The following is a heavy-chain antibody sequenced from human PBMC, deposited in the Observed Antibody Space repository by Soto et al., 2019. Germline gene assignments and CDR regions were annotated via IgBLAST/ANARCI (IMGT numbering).Heavy chain of an antibody. V-gene: IGHV3-30-3*01. CDR2: ISYDGSNK. CDR3: ARDCTGSYGMDV. J-gene: IGHJ6*02. Sequence: GGSLRLSCAASGFTFSSYAMHWVRQAPGKGLEGGAVISYDGSNKYYADSVKGRFTISRDNSKNTLYLQMNSLRAEDTAVYYCARDCTGSYGMDVWGQGTTVTVSS. CDR1: GFTFSSYA. D-gene: IGHD2-8*01.